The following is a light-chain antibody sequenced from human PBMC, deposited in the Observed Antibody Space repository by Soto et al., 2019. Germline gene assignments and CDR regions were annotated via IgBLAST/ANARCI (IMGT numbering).Light chain of an antibody. CDR3: QQYGSSLTWT. Sequence: EIVLTQSPGTLSLSPGEGATLSCRASQSVISTYLAWYQQRPGQAPRLLIYGASNRVSGIPDRFSGSGSGTDFTLTISRLEPEDFAVYYCQQYGSSLTWTFGQGTKVEIK. CDR1: QSVISTY. CDR2: GAS. J-gene: IGKJ1*01. V-gene: IGKV3-20*01.